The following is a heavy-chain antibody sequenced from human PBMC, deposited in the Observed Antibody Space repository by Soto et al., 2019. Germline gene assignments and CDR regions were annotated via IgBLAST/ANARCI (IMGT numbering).Heavy chain of an antibody. CDR3: ARRYCSGGSCYGDYYYYMDV. Sequence: QLQLQESGPGLVKPSETLFLTCTVSGGSISSSSYYWGWIRQPPGKGLEWIGSIYYSGSTYYNPSLKSRVTISVDTSKNQFSLKLSSVTAADTAVYYCARRYCSGGSCYGDYYYYMDVWGKGTTVTVSS. J-gene: IGHJ6*03. CDR2: IYYSGST. D-gene: IGHD2-15*01. V-gene: IGHV4-39*01. CDR1: GGSISSSSYY.